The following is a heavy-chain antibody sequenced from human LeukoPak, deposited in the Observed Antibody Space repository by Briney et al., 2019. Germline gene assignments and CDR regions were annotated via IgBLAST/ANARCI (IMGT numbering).Heavy chain of an antibody. CDR2: IDPSDSYT. J-gene: IGHJ4*02. V-gene: IGHV5-10-1*01. CDR3: ATTNWLDY. D-gene: IGHD5-24*01. Sequence: GESLKISCKGSGYSFTSYWITWVRQMPGKGLEWMGMIDPSDSYTTCSPSFQGHVTISVDKSISTAYIQWSSLKASDSAMYYCATTNWLDYWGQGTPVTVSS. CDR1: GYSFTSYW.